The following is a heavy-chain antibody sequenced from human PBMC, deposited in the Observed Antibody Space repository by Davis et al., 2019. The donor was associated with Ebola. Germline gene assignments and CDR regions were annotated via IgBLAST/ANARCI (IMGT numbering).Heavy chain of an antibody. CDR3: ARGGIEYQLLYPIWFDY. D-gene: IGHD2-2*02. CDR1: GGTFSSYA. CDR2: MNPNSGNT. V-gene: IGHV1-8*02. Sequence: ASVKVSCKASGGTFSSYAINWVRQATGQGLEWMGWMNPNSGNTGYAQKFQGRVTMTRNTSISTAYMELSSLRSEDTAVYYCARGGIEYQLLYPIWFDYWGQGTLVTVSS. J-gene: IGHJ4*02.